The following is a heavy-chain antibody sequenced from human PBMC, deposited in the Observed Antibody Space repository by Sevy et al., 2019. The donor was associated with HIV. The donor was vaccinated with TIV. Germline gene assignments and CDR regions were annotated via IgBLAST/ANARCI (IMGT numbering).Heavy chain of an antibody. D-gene: IGHD3-3*01. CDR3: AREVVLRFLEWLNTYYYYYMDV. CDR2: ISGSGGST. V-gene: IGHV3-23*01. J-gene: IGHJ6*03. CDR1: GFTFSSYA. Sequence: GGSLRLSCAASGFTFSSYAMSWVRQAPGKGLEWVSAISGSGGSTYYADSVKGRFTISRDNSKNTLYLQMNSLRAEDTVVYYCAREVVLRFLEWLNTYYYYYMDVWGKGTTVTVSS.